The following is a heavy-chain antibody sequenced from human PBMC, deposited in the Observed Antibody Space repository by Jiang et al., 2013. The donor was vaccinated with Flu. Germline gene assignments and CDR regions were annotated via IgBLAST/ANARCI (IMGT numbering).Heavy chain of an antibody. J-gene: IGHJ4*02. CDR2: ISWNSGSI. Sequence: VQLLESGGGLVQPGRSLRLSCAASGFTFHDYAMHWVRQAPGKGLEWVSGISWNSGSIGYADSVKGRFTISRDNAKNSLYLQMNSLRPEDTALYYCAKGHTSSWLHATSEYWGPGNPGH. D-gene: IGHD6-13*01. V-gene: IGHV3-9*01. CDR1: GFTFHDYA. CDR3: AKGHTSSWLHATSEY.